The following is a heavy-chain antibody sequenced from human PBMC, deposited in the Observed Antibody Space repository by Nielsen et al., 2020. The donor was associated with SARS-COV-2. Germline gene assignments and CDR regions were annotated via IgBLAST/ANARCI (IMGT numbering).Heavy chain of an antibody. J-gene: IGHJ4*02. D-gene: IGHD1-26*01. CDR1: GFMFSLYG. CDR3: ARSKSGSYGSPFDY. V-gene: IGHV3-30*03. Sequence: GESLKISCAASGFMFSLYGMHWVRQAPGKGLEWVAVISYDGSNKYYADSVKGRFTISRDNSKNTLYLQMNSLRDEDTAVYYCARSKSGSYGSPFDYWGQGTLVTVSS. CDR2: ISYDGSNK.